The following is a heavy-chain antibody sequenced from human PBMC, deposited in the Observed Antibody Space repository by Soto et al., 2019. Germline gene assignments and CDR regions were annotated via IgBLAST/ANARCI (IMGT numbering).Heavy chain of an antibody. J-gene: IGHJ4*02. V-gene: IGHV3-23*01. CDR3: AKEAGSNDY. CDR1: GFDFRSDA. D-gene: IGHD6-13*01. Sequence: EVQLLESGGGLIHPGGSLRLSCTASGFDFRSDAMSWVRQAPGKGPEWVSGISGSGAKTYYVDSVRGRFTISRDNSKNTLFLQMNSLRVEDSAIYYCAKEAGSNDYWGQGTLVTVSS. CDR2: ISGSGAKT.